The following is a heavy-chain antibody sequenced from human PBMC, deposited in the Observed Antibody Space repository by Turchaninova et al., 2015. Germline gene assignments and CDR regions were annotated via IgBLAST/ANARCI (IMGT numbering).Heavy chain of an antibody. CDR2: LGTSDDT. V-gene: IGHV3-23*04. J-gene: IGHJ4*02. Sequence: EVQLVESGGDLVKLGESLRLLCEASGFPFSIYVMPGVRQAPGKGLEWVSTLGTSDDTYYADSVKGRFTISRDNSKNTLYLQMHSLRVDDTAVYYCAKDLFGAAAQDYWGQGTLVTVSS. CDR1: GFPFSIYV. D-gene: IGHD3-10*01. CDR3: AKDLFGAAAQDY.